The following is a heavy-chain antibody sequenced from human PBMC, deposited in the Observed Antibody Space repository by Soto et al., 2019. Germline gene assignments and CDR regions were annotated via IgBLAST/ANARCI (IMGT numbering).Heavy chain of an antibody. Sequence: GGSLRLSCAASGFTFSSYWMHWVRQAPGKGLVWVSRINGDGSSTSYADSVKGRFTISRDNAKNTLYLQMNSLRAEDTAGYYCTRDAYYDFWSGYSGYYYYYMDVWGKGTTVTVSS. V-gene: IGHV3-74*01. CDR3: TRDAYYDFWSGYSGYYYYYMDV. CDR2: INGDGSST. D-gene: IGHD3-3*01. J-gene: IGHJ6*03. CDR1: GFTFSSYW.